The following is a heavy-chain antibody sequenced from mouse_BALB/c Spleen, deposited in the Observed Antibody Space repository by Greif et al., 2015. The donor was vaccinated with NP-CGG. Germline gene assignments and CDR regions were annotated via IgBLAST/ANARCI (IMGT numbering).Heavy chain of an antibody. J-gene: IGHJ2*01. CDR1: GYTFTSYW. CDR2: IYPSDSYT. V-gene: IGHV1-69*02. D-gene: IGHD2-1*01. CDR3: TRSEGNYYFDY. Sequence: QVQLKQSGAELVRPGASVKLSCKASGYTFTSYWINWVKQRPEQGLEWIGNIYPSDSYTNYNQKFKDKATLTVDKSSSTAYMQLSSPTSEDSAVYYCTRSEGNYYFDYWGQGTTLTVSS.